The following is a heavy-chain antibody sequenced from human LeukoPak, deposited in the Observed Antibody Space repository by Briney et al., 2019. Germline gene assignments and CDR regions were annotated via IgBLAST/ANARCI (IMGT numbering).Heavy chain of an antibody. D-gene: IGHD1-26*01. Sequence: ASVKVSCKASGYTFPSYDINWVRQATGQGLEWMGWMNPNSGNTGYAQKFQGRVTITRNTSISTAYMELSSLRSEDTAVYYCARDDLTGGVDYWGQGTLVTVSS. V-gene: IGHV1-8*03. CDR3: ARDDLTGGVDY. J-gene: IGHJ4*02. CDR1: GYTFPSYD. CDR2: MNPNSGNT.